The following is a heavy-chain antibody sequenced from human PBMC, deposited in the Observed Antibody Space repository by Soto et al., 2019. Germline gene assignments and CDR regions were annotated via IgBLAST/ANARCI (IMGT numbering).Heavy chain of an antibody. Sequence: QLQLQESGPGLVKPSETLSLTCTVSGGSISSSSYYWGWIRQPPGKGLEWIGSIYYSGSTYYNPSLKSRVTISVDTSKNQFSLKLSSVTAADTAVYYCARHVGGLVHTYYFDYWGQGTLVTVSS. J-gene: IGHJ4*02. V-gene: IGHV4-39*01. CDR3: ARHVGGLVHTYYFDY. CDR2: IYYSGST. D-gene: IGHD6-6*01. CDR1: GGSISSSSYY.